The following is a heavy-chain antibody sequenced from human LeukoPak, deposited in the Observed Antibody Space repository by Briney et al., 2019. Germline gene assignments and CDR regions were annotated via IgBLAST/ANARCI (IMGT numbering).Heavy chain of an antibody. CDR1: GFTVSSNS. J-gene: IGHJ6*03. D-gene: IGHD6-19*01. CDR3: ARGPTSGWYYYYYMDV. CDR2: IYSGST. V-gene: IGHV3-53*01. Sequence: PGGSLRLSCTVSGFTVSSNSMSWVRQAPGKGLEWVSFIYSGSTHYSDSVKGRFTISRDNSKNTLYLQMNSLRAEDTAVYYCARGPTSGWYYYYYMDVWGKGTTVTISS.